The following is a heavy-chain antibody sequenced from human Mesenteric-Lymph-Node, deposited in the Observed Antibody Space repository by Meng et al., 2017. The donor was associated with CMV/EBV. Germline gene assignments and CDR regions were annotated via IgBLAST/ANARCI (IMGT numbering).Heavy chain of an antibody. V-gene: IGHV3-7*01. CDR1: GFAFSSYW. CDR3: ATRCSTNCYNDY. D-gene: IGHD2-2*01. Sequence: ETLSLTCAASGFAFSSYWMNWVRQAPGKGLEWVANIKQDGSEKYYVDSVKGRFTISRDNAKNSLYLQMNGLRAEDAAVYYCATRCSTNCYNDYWGQGTLVTVSS. J-gene: IGHJ4*02. CDR2: IKQDGSEK.